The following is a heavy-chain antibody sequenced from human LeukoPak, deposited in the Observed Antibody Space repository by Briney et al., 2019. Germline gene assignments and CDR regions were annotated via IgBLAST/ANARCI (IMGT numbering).Heavy chain of an antibody. J-gene: IGHJ6*02. CDR2: IWYDGSNK. CDR3: ARDSRGRYSSSWYEPNYYYGMDV. Sequence: GRSLRLSCAASGFTFSSYGMHWVRQAPGKGLEWVAVIWYDGSNKYYADSVKGRFTISRDNSKNTLYLQMNSLRAEDTAVYYCARDSRGRYSSSWYEPNYYYGMDVWGQGTTVTVSS. V-gene: IGHV3-33*01. CDR1: GFTFSSYG. D-gene: IGHD6-13*01.